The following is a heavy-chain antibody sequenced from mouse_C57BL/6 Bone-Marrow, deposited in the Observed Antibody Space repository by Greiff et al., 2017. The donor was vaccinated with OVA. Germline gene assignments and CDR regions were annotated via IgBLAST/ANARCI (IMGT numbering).Heavy chain of an antibody. V-gene: IGHV3-6*01. J-gene: IGHJ3*01. CDR1: GYSITSGYY. CDR3: ASGDYTWFAY. Sequence: EVQVVESGPGLVKPSQSLSLTCSVTGYSITSGYYWNWIRQFPGNKLEWMGYISYDGSNNYNPSLKNRISITRDTSKNQFFLKLNSVTTEDTATYYCASGDYTWFAYWGQGTLVTVSA. D-gene: IGHD2-4*01. CDR2: ISYDGSN.